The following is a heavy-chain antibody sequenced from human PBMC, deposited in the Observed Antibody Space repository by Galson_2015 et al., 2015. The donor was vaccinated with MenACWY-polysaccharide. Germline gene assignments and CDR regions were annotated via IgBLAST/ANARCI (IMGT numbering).Heavy chain of an antibody. CDR2: IGTGGDT. CDR3: AREFTGDGSSWYYWYFDL. J-gene: IGHJ2*01. Sequence: SLRLSCAASGSTFSSFDMHWVRHVIGKGLEWVAAIGTGGDTYYSGSVKGRFTISRKNAKNSLYLQMNSLRAGDTAVYYCAREFTGDGSSWYYWYFDLWGRGTLVTVSS. D-gene: IGHD6-13*01. V-gene: IGHV3-13*01. CDR1: GSTFSSFD.